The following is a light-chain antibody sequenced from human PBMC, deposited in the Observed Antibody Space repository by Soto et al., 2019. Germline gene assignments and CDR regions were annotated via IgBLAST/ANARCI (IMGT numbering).Light chain of an antibody. CDR1: QDINIY. Sequence: DIQITHSPSSLFASVVDRVTITFRATQDINIYLNWYQQKPGKAPNLLIYDASNLEIGVPSRFSGSGSGTHFTFTISSLQTEDIGTYYCQKYDILPITFGRGTRLEIK. CDR2: DAS. J-gene: IGKJ5*01. V-gene: IGKV1-33*01. CDR3: QKYDILPIT.